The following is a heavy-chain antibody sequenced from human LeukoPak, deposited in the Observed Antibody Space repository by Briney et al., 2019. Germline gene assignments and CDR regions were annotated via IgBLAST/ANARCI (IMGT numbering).Heavy chain of an antibody. CDR1: GYTFTTYG. Sequence: ASVKVSCKASGYTFTTYGISWVRQAPGQGPELMGWINSYTQNTNYVQNFQGRVTLTIDPSTRTAYMELRTLRFDDTAVYYCARDFKQSVAATQGSFDYWGQGTLVTVS. V-gene: IGHV1-18*04. D-gene: IGHD6-6*01. J-gene: IGHJ4*02. CDR3: ARDFKQSVAATQGSFDY. CDR2: INSYTQNT.